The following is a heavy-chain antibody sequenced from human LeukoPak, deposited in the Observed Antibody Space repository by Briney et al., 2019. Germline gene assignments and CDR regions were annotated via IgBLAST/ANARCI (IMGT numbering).Heavy chain of an antibody. CDR2: IIPIFGTA. CDR3: ATHFYYDSSGYYNGDFDY. Sequence: SSVKVSCKASGGTFSSYAISWVRQAPGQGVEWMGRIIPIFGTANYAQKFQGRVTITTDESTSTAYMELSSLRSEDTAVYYCATHFYYDSSGYYNGDFDYWGQGTLVTVSS. CDR1: GGTFSSYA. D-gene: IGHD3-22*01. V-gene: IGHV1-69*05. J-gene: IGHJ4*02.